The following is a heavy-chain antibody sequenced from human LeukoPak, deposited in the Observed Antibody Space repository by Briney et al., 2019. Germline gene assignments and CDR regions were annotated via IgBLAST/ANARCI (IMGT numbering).Heavy chain of an antibody. J-gene: IGHJ5*02. CDR3: ARSPRYGFWSGPRGSWFDP. Sequence: KPSETLSLTCAVYGGSFSGYYWSWIRQPPGKGLEWIGEINHSGSTNYNPSLKSRVTISVDTSKNQFPLKLSSVTAADTAVYYCARSPRYGFWSGPRGSWFDPWGQGTLVTVSS. D-gene: IGHD3-3*01. V-gene: IGHV4-34*01. CDR1: GGSFSGYY. CDR2: INHSGST.